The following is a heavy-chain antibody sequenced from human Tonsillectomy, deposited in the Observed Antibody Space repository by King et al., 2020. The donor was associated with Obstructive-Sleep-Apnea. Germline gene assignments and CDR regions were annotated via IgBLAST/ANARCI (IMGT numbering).Heavy chain of an antibody. CDR3: ASEYNSGWFDS. D-gene: IGHD6-19*01. V-gene: IGHV4-4*02. CDR1: GDSISSDNW. Sequence: VQLQESGPGLVKPSGTLSLTCAVSGDSISSDNWWGWVRQPPGKGLEWIGEIYHSGSTHYNPSLKNRVTISLDKSKNQFSLSLGSVTAADPAIYYCASEYNSGWFDSWSQGTLVTVSS. CDR2: IYHSGST. J-gene: IGHJ5*01.